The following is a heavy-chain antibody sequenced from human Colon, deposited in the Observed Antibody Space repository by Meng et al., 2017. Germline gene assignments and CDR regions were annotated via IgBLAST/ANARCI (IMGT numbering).Heavy chain of an antibody. Sequence: QVQLQQWGAGLSKPSETLSLTCAVYGGSFSGYYWSWIRQPPGKGLEWIGEINHSGSTNYNPSLKSRVTISVDTSKNQFSLKLSSVTAADTAVYYCVRGRYSGYLPWGQGTLVTVSS. D-gene: IGHD5-12*01. CDR2: INHSGST. CDR1: GGSFSGYY. V-gene: IGHV4-34*01. J-gene: IGHJ5*02. CDR3: VRGRYSGYLP.